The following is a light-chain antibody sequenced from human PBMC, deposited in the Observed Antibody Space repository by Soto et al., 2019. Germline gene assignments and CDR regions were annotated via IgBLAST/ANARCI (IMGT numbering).Light chain of an antibody. CDR1: SSDVGANNF. Sequence: QSVLTQPRSVSGSPGQSVTISCIGTSSDVGANNFVSWYQLHPDKAPRLMIYDVTKRPSGVPNRFSGSKSGNTASLTISGLQAEDESDYYCGSYAGSPPDVFGTGTKLTVL. CDR2: DVT. V-gene: IGLV2-11*01. CDR3: GSYAGSPPDV. J-gene: IGLJ1*01.